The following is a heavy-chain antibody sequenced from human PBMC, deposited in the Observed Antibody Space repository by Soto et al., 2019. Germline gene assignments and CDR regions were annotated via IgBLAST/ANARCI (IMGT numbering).Heavy chain of an antibody. J-gene: IGHJ4*02. CDR3: ASSSKWGSGYYPFDY. CDR2: INHSGST. Sequence: QVQLQQWGAGLLKPSETLSLTCAVYGGSFSGYYWSWIRQPPGKGLEWIGEINHSGSTNYNPSLKRRVTISVDTSKNQFSLKLSSVTAADTAVYYCASSSKWGSGYYPFDYWGQGTLVTVSS. V-gene: IGHV4-34*01. D-gene: IGHD3-3*01. CDR1: GGSFSGYY.